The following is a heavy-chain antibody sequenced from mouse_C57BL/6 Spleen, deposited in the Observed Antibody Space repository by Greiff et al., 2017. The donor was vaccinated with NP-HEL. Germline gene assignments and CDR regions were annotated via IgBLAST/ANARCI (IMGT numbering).Heavy chain of an antibody. Sequence: EVQGVESGGGLVKPGGSLKLSCAASGFTFSSYTMSWVRQTPEKRLEWVATISGGGGNTYYPDSVKGRFTISRDNAKNTLYLQMSSLRSEDTALYYCARHAATTHYFDYWGQGTTLTVSS. CDR3: ARHAATTHYFDY. CDR1: GFTFSSYT. J-gene: IGHJ2*01. V-gene: IGHV5-9*01. D-gene: IGHD1-2*01. CDR2: ISGGGGNT.